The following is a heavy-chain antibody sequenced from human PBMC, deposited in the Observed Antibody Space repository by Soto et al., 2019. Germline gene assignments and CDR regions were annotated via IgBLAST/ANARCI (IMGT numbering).Heavy chain of an antibody. Sequence: ESLKISCKGSGFSFTNNWIGWVRQMPGKGLEWMGIIYPGDSDTRYSPSFQGQVTISADKSINTAYLQWSSLKASDTAMFYCARPDYYDTSGRGAFDIWGQGTMVTVSS. D-gene: IGHD3-22*01. V-gene: IGHV5-51*01. J-gene: IGHJ3*02. CDR1: GFSFTNNW. CDR2: IYPGDSDT. CDR3: ARPDYYDTSGRGAFDI.